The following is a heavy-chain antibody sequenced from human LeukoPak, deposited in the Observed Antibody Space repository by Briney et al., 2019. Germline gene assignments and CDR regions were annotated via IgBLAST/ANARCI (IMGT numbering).Heavy chain of an antibody. Sequence: GGSLRLSCAASGFTFSRYEMNWVRQAPGRGVEWVSYISGSGVTMYYADSVKGRFTISRDDAKNSLYLQMNSLGAEDTAVYYCAREDIRLDYFDYWGQGTLVTVSS. CDR3: AREDIRLDYFDY. J-gene: IGHJ4*02. D-gene: IGHD6-19*01. CDR1: GFTFSRYE. V-gene: IGHV3-48*03. CDR2: ISGSGVTM.